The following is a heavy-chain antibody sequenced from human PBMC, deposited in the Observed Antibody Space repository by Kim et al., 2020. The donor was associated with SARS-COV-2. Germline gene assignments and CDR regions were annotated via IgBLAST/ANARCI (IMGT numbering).Heavy chain of an antibody. D-gene: IGHD3-16*01. J-gene: IGHJ4*02. CDR2: GRT. V-gene: IGHV3-20*03. CDR3: ARGDVLSHY. Sequence: GRTGYADYVKGRFTISRDNDQNSLYLQMNSLRAEDTALYYCARGDVLSHYWGQGTLVTVSS.